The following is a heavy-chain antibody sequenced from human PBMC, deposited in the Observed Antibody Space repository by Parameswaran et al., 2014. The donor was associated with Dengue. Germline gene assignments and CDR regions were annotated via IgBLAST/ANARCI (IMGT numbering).Heavy chain of an antibody. CDR2: IYYSGST. D-gene: IGHD3-9*01. V-gene: IGHV4-39*01. CDR3: ARIYFAFFDY. J-gene: IGHJ4*02. Sequence: VRQAPGKGLEWIGSIYYSGSTYYNPSLKSRVTISVDTSKNQFSLKLSSVTAADTAVYYCARIYFAFFDYWGQGTLVTVSS.